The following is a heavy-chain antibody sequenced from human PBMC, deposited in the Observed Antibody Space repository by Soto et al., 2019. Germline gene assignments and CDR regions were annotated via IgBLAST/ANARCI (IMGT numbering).Heavy chain of an antibody. J-gene: IGHJ4*02. CDR3: ARHGYTSGRTYFDY. CDR2: IYDRGST. Sequence: QLQLQESGPGLVKPSETLSLTCTVSGGSIGSSSYYWGWIRQPPGKGLEWIGSIYDRGSTYSNPSLKSRLTTSLDTSKNQFSLKLTSVTAADTAVYYCARHGYTSGRTYFDYWGRGTLVTVSS. V-gene: IGHV4-39*01. CDR1: GGSIGSSSYY. D-gene: IGHD6-19*01.